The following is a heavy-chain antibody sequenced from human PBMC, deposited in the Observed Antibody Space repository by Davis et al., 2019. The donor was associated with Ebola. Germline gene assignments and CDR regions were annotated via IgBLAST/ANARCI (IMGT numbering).Heavy chain of an antibody. D-gene: IGHD4-17*01. CDR3: AKDSRGRRYGDYVYYYYGMDV. Sequence: GGSLRLSCAASGFTFSSYAMHWVRQAPGKGLEWVAVISYDGSNKYYADSVKGRFTISRDNSKNTLYLKMNSLRAEDTAVYYCAKDSRGRRYGDYVYYYYGMDVWGQGTTVTVSS. J-gene: IGHJ6*02. V-gene: IGHV3-30*04. CDR1: GFTFSSYA. CDR2: ISYDGSNK.